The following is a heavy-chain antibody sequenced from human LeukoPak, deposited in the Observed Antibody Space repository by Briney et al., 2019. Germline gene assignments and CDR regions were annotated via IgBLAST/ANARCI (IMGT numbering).Heavy chain of an antibody. Sequence: GGSLRLSCAASGLTFSSYEMNWVRQAPGKGLEWVSYISSSGSTIYYADSVKGRFTISRDNAKNSLYLQMNSLRAEDTAVYYCARVQAPTYDSSGYYSYWGQGTLVTVSS. V-gene: IGHV3-48*03. D-gene: IGHD3-22*01. J-gene: IGHJ4*02. CDR3: ARVQAPTYDSSGYYSY. CDR1: GLTFSSYE. CDR2: ISSSGSTI.